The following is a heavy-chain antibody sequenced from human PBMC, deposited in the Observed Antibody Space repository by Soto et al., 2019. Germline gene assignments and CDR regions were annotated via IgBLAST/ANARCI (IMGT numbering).Heavy chain of an antibody. J-gene: IGHJ4*02. CDR3: AKLRGSGYSYYLNY. Sequence: SETLSLTCTVSGGSISSGGYYWSWLRQHPGKGLEWIGYIYYSGSTYYNPSLKSRVTISVDTSKNQFSLKLSSVTAADTAVYYCAKLRGSGYSYYLNYRGQGTLVIVSS. V-gene: IGHV4-31*03. D-gene: IGHD3-22*01. CDR2: IYYSGST. CDR1: GGSISSGGYY.